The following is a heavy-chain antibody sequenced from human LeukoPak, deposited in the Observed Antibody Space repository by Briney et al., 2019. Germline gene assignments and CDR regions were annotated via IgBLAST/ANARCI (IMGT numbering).Heavy chain of an antibody. CDR1: GYTFTSYA. J-gene: IGHJ3*02. CDR3: ARGCYYDSSGYKYDDAFGI. D-gene: IGHD3-22*01. V-gene: IGHV7-4-1*02. Sequence: GASVKVSCKASGYTFTSYAMNWVRQAPGQGLEWMGWINTNTGNPTYAQGFTGRFVFSLDTSVSTAYLQISSLKAEDTAVYYCARGCYYDSSGYKYDDAFGIWGQGTMVTVSS. CDR2: INTNTGNP.